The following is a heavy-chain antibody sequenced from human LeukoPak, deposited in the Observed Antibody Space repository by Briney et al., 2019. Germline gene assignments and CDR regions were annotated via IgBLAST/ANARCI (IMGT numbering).Heavy chain of an antibody. D-gene: IGHD4-17*01. CDR1: GGTFSSYA. J-gene: IGHJ5*02. Sequence: SVKVSCKASGGTFSSYAISWVRQAPGQGLEWMGRIIPIFGTANYAQKFQGRVTITTDESTSTAYMELSSLRSEDTAVYYCARVSSTPDYGEKTTWFDPWGQGTLVTVSS. CDR2: IIPIFGTA. V-gene: IGHV1-69*05. CDR3: ARVSSTPDYGEKTTWFDP.